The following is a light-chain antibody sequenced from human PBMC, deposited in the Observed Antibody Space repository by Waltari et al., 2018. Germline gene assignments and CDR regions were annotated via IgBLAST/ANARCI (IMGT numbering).Light chain of an antibody. CDR2: DTS. CDR3: QQRRNWPLT. Sequence: EIVLTQSPATLPLSPGERATLSCRASQSVSYYLAWYQQRPGQAPRLLIYDTSHRATGIPDRFSGSGSETDFTLTISSLEPEDFAVYYCQQRRNWPLTFGGGTKVEIK. V-gene: IGKV3-11*01. J-gene: IGKJ4*01. CDR1: QSVSYY.